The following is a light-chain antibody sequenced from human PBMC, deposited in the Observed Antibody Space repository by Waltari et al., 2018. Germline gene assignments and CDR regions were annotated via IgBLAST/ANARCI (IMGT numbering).Light chain of an antibody. CDR3: HSAADNIGV. CDR1: VLAEKS. CDR2: KDT. Sequence: SYELRQPSSVSVSPGQTANITCSGDVLAEKSVRWFQQKPVQAPVFVIYKDTERPSGIPERFAGSSSGTTVSLTISGAQFDDEADYYCHSAADNIGVVGGGTKLTVL. V-gene: IGLV3-27*01. J-gene: IGLJ2*01.